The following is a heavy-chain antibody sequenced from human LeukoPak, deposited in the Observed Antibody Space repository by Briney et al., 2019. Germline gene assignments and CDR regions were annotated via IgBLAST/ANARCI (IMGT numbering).Heavy chain of an antibody. CDR3: ARDTPIITIFGLFFDY. CDR1: GYTFTSYG. V-gene: IGHV1-18*01. D-gene: IGHD3-3*01. Sequence: GASVKVSCKASGYTFTSYGISWVRQAPGQGLEWMGWISAYNGNTNYAQKFQGRVTMTTDTSTSTAYMELKSLRSDDTAVYYCARDTPIITIFGLFFDYWGQGTLVTVSS. J-gene: IGHJ4*02. CDR2: ISAYNGNT.